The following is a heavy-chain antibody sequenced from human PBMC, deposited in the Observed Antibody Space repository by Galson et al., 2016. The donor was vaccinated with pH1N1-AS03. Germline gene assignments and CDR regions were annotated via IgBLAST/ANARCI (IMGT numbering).Heavy chain of an antibody. CDR3: AMFPIVEVPGALRDMDV. J-gene: IGHJ6*03. CDR2: ISGSGGDT. D-gene: IGHD2-2*01. CDR1: GFTFSSYA. Sequence: SLRLSCAASGFTFSSYAMSWVRQAPGKGLDWVSSISGSGGDTYYADPVKGRFTISRDNSKNTLYLQMSSLRAEDTALYYCAMFPIVEVPGALRDMDVWGKGTTVIVSS. V-gene: IGHV3-23*01.